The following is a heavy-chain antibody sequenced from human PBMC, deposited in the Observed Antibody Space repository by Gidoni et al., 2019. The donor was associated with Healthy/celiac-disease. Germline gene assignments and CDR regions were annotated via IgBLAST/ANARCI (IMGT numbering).Heavy chain of an antibody. Sequence: EVQLVETGGGLIQPGGYLRLSCAAAGLTVSSNYMSWVRQAPGKGLEWVSVIYSGGSTYYADSVKGRFTISRDNSKNTLYLQMNSLRAEDTAVYYCARGQQLGHDAFDIWGQGTMVTVSS. CDR2: IYSGGST. D-gene: IGHD6-13*01. J-gene: IGHJ3*02. V-gene: IGHV3-53*02. CDR1: GLTVSSNY. CDR3: ARGQQLGHDAFDI.